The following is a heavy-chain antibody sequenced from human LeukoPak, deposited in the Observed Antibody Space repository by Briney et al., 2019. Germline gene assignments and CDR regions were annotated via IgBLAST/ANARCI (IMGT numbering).Heavy chain of an antibody. CDR2: INPNSGDT. D-gene: IGHD6-19*01. V-gene: IGHV1-2*06. Sequence: ASVKVSCKTSGYTFTGYYIHWVRQAPGQGLEWMGRINPNSGDTKYVQKFQGGVTMTRDTSISTAYMDLRRLRSDDTAVYYCATWGSSGWYTFDYWGQGTLVTVSS. CDR3: ATWGSSGWYTFDY. J-gene: IGHJ4*02. CDR1: GYTFTGYY.